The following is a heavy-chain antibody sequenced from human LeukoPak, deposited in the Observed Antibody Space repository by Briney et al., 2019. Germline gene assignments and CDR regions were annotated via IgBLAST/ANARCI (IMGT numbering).Heavy chain of an antibody. Sequence: GRSLRLSCAASGFTFDDYAMHWVRQAPGKGLEWVSGISWNSGSIGYADSVKGRFTISRDNAKNSLYLQMNSLRAEDTALYYCEKDNGYYFDHWGQGTLITVSS. CDR1: GFTFDDYA. CDR2: ISWNSGSI. J-gene: IGHJ4*02. V-gene: IGHV3-9*01. CDR3: EKDNGYYFDH.